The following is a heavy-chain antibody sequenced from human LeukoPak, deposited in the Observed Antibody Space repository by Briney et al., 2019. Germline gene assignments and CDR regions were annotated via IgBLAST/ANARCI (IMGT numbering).Heavy chain of an antibody. CDR2: IYYSGST. CDR1: GGSISSGGYY. J-gene: IGHJ4*02. CDR3: ASTWSSSWYYFDY. D-gene: IGHD6-13*01. Sequence: KASQTLSLTCTVSGGSISSGGYYWSWIRQHPGKGLEWIGYIYYSGSTYYNPSLKSRVTISVDTSKNQFSLKLSSVTAADTAVYYCASTWSSSWYYFDYWGQGTLVTVSS. V-gene: IGHV4-31*03.